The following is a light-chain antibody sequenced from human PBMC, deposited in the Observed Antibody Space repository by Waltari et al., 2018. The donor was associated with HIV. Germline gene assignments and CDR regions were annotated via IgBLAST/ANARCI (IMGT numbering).Light chain of an antibody. CDR1: SSNIGAGYD. V-gene: IGLV1-40*01. Sequence: QSVLTQPPSVSGAPGQRVTISCTGSSSNIGAGYDVHWYQQLPGTAPKLLIYGNSTRPSGVPDGFSGSKSGTSASLAITGLQAEDEADYYCQSYDSSLSGHVVFGGGTKLTVL. J-gene: IGLJ2*01. CDR3: QSYDSSLSGHVV. CDR2: GNS.